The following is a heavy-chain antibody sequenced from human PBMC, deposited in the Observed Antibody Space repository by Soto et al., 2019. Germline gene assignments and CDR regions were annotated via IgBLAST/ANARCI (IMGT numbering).Heavy chain of an antibody. J-gene: IGHJ6*03. Sequence: ASVKVSCKASGYTFTSYDINWVRQATGQGLEWMGWMNPNSGNTGYAQKFQGRVTMTRNTSISTAYMELSSLRSEDTAVYYCERRNRIGYSSSWYPKHYYYYMDFWGKGTTVTVSS. D-gene: IGHD6-13*01. CDR3: ERRNRIGYSSSWYPKHYYYYMDF. CDR2: MNPNSGNT. CDR1: GYTFTSYD. V-gene: IGHV1-8*02.